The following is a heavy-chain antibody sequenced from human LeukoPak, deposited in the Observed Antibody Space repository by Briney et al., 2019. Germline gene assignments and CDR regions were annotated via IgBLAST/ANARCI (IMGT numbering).Heavy chain of an antibody. CDR1: GGSFSGYY. CDR3: ARGRGCSSTSCSQYYYYYGMDV. Sequence: PSETLSLTCAVYGGSFSGYYWSWIRQPPGKGLEWIGEINHSGSTNYNPSLKSRVTMPVDTSKNQFSLKLSSVTAADTAVYYCARGRGCSSTSCSQYYYYYGMDVWGQGTTATVSS. D-gene: IGHD2-2*01. CDR2: INHSGST. V-gene: IGHV4-34*01. J-gene: IGHJ6*02.